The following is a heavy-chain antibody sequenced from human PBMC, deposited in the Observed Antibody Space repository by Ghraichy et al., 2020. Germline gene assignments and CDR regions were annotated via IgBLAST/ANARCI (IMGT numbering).Heavy chain of an antibody. Sequence: SETLSLTCTVSGGSIGTYYWNWIRQPAGKGLEWIGRIYISGTTNYNPSLQSRITMSVDTSKNKIYLKLKSLTAADTAVYYCARDPGTYYGRSHLDSWGQGTLVTVSS. CDR1: GGSIGTYY. CDR3: ARDPGTYYGRSHLDS. V-gene: IGHV4-4*07. CDR2: IYISGTT. D-gene: IGHD3-10*02. J-gene: IGHJ4*02.